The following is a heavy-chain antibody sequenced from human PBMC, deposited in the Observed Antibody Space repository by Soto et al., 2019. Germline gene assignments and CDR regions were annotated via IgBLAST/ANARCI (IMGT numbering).Heavy chain of an antibody. CDR3: ARDRGIDCSGGSCYGVDY. J-gene: IGHJ4*02. Sequence: SETLSLTCTVSGGSISSYYWSWIRQPPGKGLEWIGYIYYSGSTNYNPSLKGRVTISVDTSKNQFSLKLSSVTAADTAVYYCARDRGIDCSGGSCYGVDYWGQGTLVTVSS. CDR2: IYYSGST. D-gene: IGHD2-15*01. CDR1: GGSISSYY. V-gene: IGHV4-59*01.